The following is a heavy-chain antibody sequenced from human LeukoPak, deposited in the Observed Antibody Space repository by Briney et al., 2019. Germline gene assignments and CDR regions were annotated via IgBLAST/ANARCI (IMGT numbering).Heavy chain of an antibody. J-gene: IGHJ4*02. D-gene: IGHD6-19*01. CDR1: GGSISSYY. V-gene: IGHV4-59*12. CDR3: AITPQNSSGWSDY. Sequence: PSETLSLTCTVSGGSISSYYWSWIRQPPGKGLEWIGYIYYSGSTNYNPSLKSRVTISVDTSKNQFSLKLSSVTAVDTAVYYCAITPQNSSGWSDYWGQGTLVTVSS. CDR2: IYYSGST.